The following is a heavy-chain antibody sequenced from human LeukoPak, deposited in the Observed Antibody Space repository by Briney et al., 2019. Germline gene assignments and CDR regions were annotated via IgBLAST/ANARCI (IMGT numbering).Heavy chain of an antibody. V-gene: IGHV3-48*04. CDR1: GFTFSSYS. D-gene: IGHD2-8*01. CDR2: ISSSSSTI. CDR3: ARDVLGYAFDY. Sequence: PGGSLRLSCAASGFTFSSYSMNWVRQAPGKGLEWVSYISSSSSTIYYADSVKGRFTISRDNAKNSLYLQMNSLRAEETAVYYCARDVLGYAFDYWGQGTLVTVSS. J-gene: IGHJ4*02.